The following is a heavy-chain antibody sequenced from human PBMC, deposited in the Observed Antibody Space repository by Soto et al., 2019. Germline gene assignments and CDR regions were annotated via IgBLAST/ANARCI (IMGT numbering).Heavy chain of an antibody. CDR2: IYHGGTT. D-gene: IGHD6-19*01. CDR3: PRVHVTVVAGSTFDY. J-gene: IGHJ4*01. V-gene: IGHV4-38-2*02. Sequence: SQTLSLTCTVSGYSISSGSCWAWIRQPPGKGPEWIASIYHGGTTFYNPSLKSRITISVDTSNNQFSLKLTSVTAADTAVYYCPRVHVTVVAGSTFDYWGHGTLVTVSS. CDR1: GYSISSGSC.